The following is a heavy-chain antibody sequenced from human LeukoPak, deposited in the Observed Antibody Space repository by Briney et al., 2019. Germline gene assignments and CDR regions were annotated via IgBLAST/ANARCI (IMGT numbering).Heavy chain of an antibody. CDR3: ARPGVLLWFGELFDFDY. Sequence: ASVKVSCKASGYTFTSYAMHWVRQAPGQRLEWMGWINAGNGNTKYSQKFQGRVTLTRDTSASTAYMELSSLRSEDTAVYYCARPGVLLWFGELFDFDYWGQGTLVTVSS. J-gene: IGHJ4*02. CDR2: INAGNGNT. D-gene: IGHD3-10*01. V-gene: IGHV1-3*01. CDR1: GYTFTSYA.